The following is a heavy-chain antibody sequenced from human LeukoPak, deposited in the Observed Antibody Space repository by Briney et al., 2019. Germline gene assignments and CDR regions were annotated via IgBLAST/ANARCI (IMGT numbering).Heavy chain of an antibody. CDR2: INPSGGST. CDR1: GYTFTSYY. CDR3: ARTTYYYDSSGYDYYFDY. Sequence: GASVKVSCKASGYTFTSYYMHWVRQAPGQGLEWMAIINPSGGSTSYAQKFQGRVTMTRDTSTSTVYMELSSLRSEDTAVYYCARTTYYYDSSGYDYYFDYWGQGTPVTVSS. J-gene: IGHJ4*02. D-gene: IGHD3-22*01. V-gene: IGHV1-46*01.